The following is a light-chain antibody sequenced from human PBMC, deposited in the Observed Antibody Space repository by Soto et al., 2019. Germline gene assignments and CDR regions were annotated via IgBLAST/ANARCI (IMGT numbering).Light chain of an antibody. Sequence: IQLTQSPSSLSASVGETVTITCRASQDIDNSLNWYQHKPGKAPKLLVYAVSFLETGVPSRFSGRCSGTVFSLTINSLQSDDFATYYCQQHDGRPTMTVGQGTRLDSK. CDR1: QDIDNS. CDR2: AVS. CDR3: QQHDGRPTMT. J-gene: IGKJ5*01. V-gene: IGKV1-33*01.